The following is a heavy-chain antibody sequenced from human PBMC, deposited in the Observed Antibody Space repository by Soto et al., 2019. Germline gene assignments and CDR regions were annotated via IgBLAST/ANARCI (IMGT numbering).Heavy chain of an antibody. CDR1: GFIFRSYA. J-gene: IGHJ4*02. CDR2: ITYDGANG. D-gene: IGHD6-19*01. V-gene: IGHV3-30*09. CDR3: VKEGYMRSDWYGQFDY. Sequence: QIQLVESGGGVVQPGGSLRLSCLASGFIFRSYAMHWVRQAPGKGLEWVAVITYDGANGYYADSVRGRFAISRDNSKSTLFLQMSSLIAEDTALYYCVKEGYMRSDWYGQFDYWGQGALVTVSS.